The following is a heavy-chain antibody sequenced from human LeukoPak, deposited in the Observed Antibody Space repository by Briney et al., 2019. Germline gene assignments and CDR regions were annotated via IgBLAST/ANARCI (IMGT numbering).Heavy chain of an antibody. J-gene: IGHJ5*02. CDR3: ARGGGYCSSTSCQGFYWFDP. D-gene: IGHD2-2*01. V-gene: IGHV1-8*01. Sequence: GASVKVSCKASGYTFTSYDINWVRQATGQGLEWMGWMNPNSGNTGYAQKFQGRVTMTRNTSISTAYMELSSLRSEDTAVYYCARGGGYCSSTSCQGFYWFDPWGQGTLVTVSS. CDR2: MNPNSGNT. CDR1: GYTFTSYD.